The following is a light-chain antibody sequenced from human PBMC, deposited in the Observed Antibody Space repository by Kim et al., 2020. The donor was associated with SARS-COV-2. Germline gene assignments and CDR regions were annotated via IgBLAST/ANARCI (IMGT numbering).Light chain of an antibody. Sequence: EILLIQSPATLSLSPGERATLSCRATQSVASSLLWYQQRPGQAPRLLIYDVSKRATGIPARFSGSGSGTDFTLTISSIKPEDFAVYFCQHRLTRPPTFCAGTKVYIK. J-gene: IGKJ4*01. CDR2: DVS. CDR3: QHRLTRPPT. CDR1: QSVASS. V-gene: IGKV3-11*01.